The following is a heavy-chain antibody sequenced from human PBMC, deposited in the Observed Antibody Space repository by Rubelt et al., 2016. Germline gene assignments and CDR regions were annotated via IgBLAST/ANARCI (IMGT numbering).Heavy chain of an antibody. CDR1: GGSFSGYY. CDR3: ARGSRQLVRSGYWFDH. CDR2: INHSGST. Sequence: QVQLQQWGAGLLKPSETLSLTCAVYGGSFSGYYWNWIRQPPGKGLEWIGEINHSGSTNYNPSLKSRVAISVDTSKIQFSLKLSSGTAADTAVYYCARGSRQLVRSGYWFDHWGQGALVTVSS. V-gene: IGHV4-34*01. J-gene: IGHJ5*02. D-gene: IGHD6-13*01.